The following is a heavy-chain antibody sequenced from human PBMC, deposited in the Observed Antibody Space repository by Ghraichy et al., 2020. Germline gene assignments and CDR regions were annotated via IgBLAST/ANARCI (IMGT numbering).Heavy chain of an antibody. J-gene: IGHJ3*02. CDR1: GFTFRDYS. Sequence: SCAASGFTFRDYSMNWVRQAPGKGLEWIAYIRGGSAYVYYAESVKGRFTISRDDAKDALYLQMNSLRAEDTALYYCVRDHHYAFDIWGQGTTVIVSS. V-gene: IGHV3-21*05. CDR3: VRDHHYAFDI. D-gene: IGHD3-16*01. CDR2: IRGGSAYV.